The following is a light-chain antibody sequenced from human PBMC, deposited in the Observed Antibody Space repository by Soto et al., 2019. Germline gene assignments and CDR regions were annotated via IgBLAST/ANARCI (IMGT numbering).Light chain of an antibody. CDR1: QSISFW. CDR2: KES. V-gene: IGKV1-5*03. J-gene: IGKJ4*01. Sequence: DIQMTQSPSTLSASVGDRVTITCRASQSISFWLAWYQQKPGKAPNPLIYKESSLESGVPSRFSGSGSGREFTLTISSLQPDDFATYYCQQYNTYPFTFGGGTKVEIK. CDR3: QQYNTYPFT.